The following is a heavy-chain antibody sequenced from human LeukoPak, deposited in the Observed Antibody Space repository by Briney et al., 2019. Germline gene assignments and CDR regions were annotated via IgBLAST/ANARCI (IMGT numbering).Heavy chain of an antibody. D-gene: IGHD7-27*01. CDR2: INPNSGDT. Sequence: EASVKVSCKASGYSFTGYYMHWVRQAPGQGLEWMGWINPNSGDTKYAQKFQGRVTMTRDTSISTAYMELTRLRSDDTAVYYCARDLAWGAFDYWGQGTLVTVSS. V-gene: IGHV1-2*02. CDR3: ARDLAWGAFDY. J-gene: IGHJ4*02. CDR1: GYSFTGYY.